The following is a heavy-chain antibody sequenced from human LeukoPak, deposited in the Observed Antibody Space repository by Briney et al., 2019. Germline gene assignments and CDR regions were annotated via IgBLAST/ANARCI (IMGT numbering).Heavy chain of an antibody. CDR3: ARTTEAHSWRTRYYFYYMDV. V-gene: IGHV4-59*01. D-gene: IGHD6-13*01. Sequence: PSETLSLTCTVSGGSISSYYWRWIRQPPGRGLEWIGYIYYRGSTNYKSSRKSQVTISVDTSKNQLSLKLSSVTAADTAVYYCARTTEAHSWRTRYYFYYMDVWGKGTTVTVSS. CDR1: GGSISSYY. J-gene: IGHJ6*03. CDR2: IYYRGST.